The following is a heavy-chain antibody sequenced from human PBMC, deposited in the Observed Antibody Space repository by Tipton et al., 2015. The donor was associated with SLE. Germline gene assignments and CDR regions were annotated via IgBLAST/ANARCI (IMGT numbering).Heavy chain of an antibody. J-gene: IGHJ3*01. D-gene: IGHD3-22*01. CDR2: INYSGST. Sequence: TLSLTCTVSGDSISTYYWSWIRQSPGKGLEWIGEINYSGSTKYNPSLKSRVTISVDASRNQFSLKMSFMTAADTAVYYCATSLNYYDSSGPVVWGQGTMVTVSS. CDR1: GDSISTYY. V-gene: IGHV4-34*01. CDR3: ATSLNYYDSSGPVV.